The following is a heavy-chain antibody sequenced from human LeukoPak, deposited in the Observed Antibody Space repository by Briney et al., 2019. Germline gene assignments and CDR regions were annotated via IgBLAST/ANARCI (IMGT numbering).Heavy chain of an antibody. CDR3: ARLLSGIVVVPATKNDAFDI. CDR1: GGSISSYY. CDR2: IYTSGST. D-gene: IGHD2-2*01. Sequence: PSETLSLTCTVSGGSISSYYWSWIRQPPGKGLEWIGYIYTSGSTNYNPSLKSRVTISVDTSKNQFSLKLSSVTAADTAVYYCARLLSGIVVVPATKNDAFDIWGQGTMVTVSS. V-gene: IGHV4-4*09. J-gene: IGHJ3*02.